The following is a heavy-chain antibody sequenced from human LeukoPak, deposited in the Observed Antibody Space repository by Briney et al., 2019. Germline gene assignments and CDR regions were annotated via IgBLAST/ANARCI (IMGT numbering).Heavy chain of an antibody. CDR2: ISTSGST. D-gene: IGHD2-21*02. Sequence: PSETLSLTCTVSGDSISSYYWSWMRQPAGKGLEWIGRISTSGSTNYNPSLKSRVTMSVDTSKSQFSLKLTSVTAADTAVYYCARHGHHGDHDYWGQGTLVTVST. CDR3: ARHGHHGDHDY. CDR1: GDSISSYY. J-gene: IGHJ4*02. V-gene: IGHV4-4*07.